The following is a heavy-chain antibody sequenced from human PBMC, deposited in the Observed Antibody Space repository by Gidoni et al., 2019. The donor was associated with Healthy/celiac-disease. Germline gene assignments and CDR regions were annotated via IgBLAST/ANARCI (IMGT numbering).Heavy chain of an antibody. D-gene: IGHD6-6*01. CDR2: ISYDGSNK. V-gene: IGHV3-30*01. Sequence: QVQLVESGGGVVQPGRSLRLSCAASGFTFSSYAMHWVRQAPGKGLGWVAVISYDGSNKYYADSVKGRFTISRDNSKNTLYLQMNSLRAEDTAVYYCARDKMGSSGENWGQGTLVTVSS. CDR1: GFTFSSYA. CDR3: ARDKMGSSGEN. J-gene: IGHJ4*02.